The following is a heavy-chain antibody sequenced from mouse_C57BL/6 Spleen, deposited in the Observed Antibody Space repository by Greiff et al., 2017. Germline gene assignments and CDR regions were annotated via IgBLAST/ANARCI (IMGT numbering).Heavy chain of an antibody. CDR3: ARGFITAVVALDFYV. CDR1: GYTFTDYY. J-gene: IGHJ1*03. V-gene: IGHV1-76*01. Sequence: VQGVESGAELVRPGASVKLSCKASGYTFTDYYIHWVKQRPGQGLEWIARIYPGSGNTYYNEKFKGKATQTAEKSSSTAYMQLSSLTSEDSAVYFCARGFITAVVALDFYVWGTGTTVTVSS. D-gene: IGHD1-1*01. CDR2: IYPGSGNT.